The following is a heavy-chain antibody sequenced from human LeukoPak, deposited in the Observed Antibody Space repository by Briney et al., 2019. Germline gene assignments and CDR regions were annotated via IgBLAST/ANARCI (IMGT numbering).Heavy chain of an antibody. CDR2: ISVGAGIT. CDR1: GFTFSTYA. V-gene: IGHV3-23*01. Sequence: GGSLRLSCAASGFTFSTYAMSWVRQAPGGGLEWVSAISVGAGITLYADTVKGRFTTSRDTSKNTLFQQITSLRADDTAVYYCARDRAYPNDVFDIWGQGTMVTVSS. CDR3: ARDRAYPNDVFDI. J-gene: IGHJ3*02. D-gene: IGHD2-21*01.